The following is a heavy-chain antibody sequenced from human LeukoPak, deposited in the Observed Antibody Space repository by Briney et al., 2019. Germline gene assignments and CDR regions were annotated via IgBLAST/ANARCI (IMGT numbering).Heavy chain of an antibody. V-gene: IGHV4-30-2*01. D-gene: IGHD3-22*01. CDR2: IYHSGST. CDR1: GGSLSSGGYS. J-gene: IGHJ4*02. Sequence: PSQTLSLTCAVSGGSLSSGGYSWSWIRQPPGKGLEWIGYIYHSGSTYYNPSLKSRVTISVDRSKNQFSLKLSSVTAADTAVYYCARATYYYDSSGYHPYYFDYWGQGTLVTVSS. CDR3: ARATYYYDSSGYHPYYFDY.